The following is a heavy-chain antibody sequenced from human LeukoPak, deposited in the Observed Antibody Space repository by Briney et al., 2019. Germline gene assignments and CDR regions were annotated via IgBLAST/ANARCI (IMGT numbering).Heavy chain of an antibody. CDR3: ARGDYYGSGSYPPPY. CDR1: GGTFSSYA. D-gene: IGHD3-10*01. V-gene: IGHV1-69*13. J-gene: IGHJ4*02. Sequence: SVKVSCKASGGTFSSYAISWVRQAPGQGLEWMGGIIPIFGTANYAQKFQGRVTITADESTSTAYMELSSLRSEDTAVYYCARGDYYGSGSYPPPYWGQGTLVTVPS. CDR2: IIPIFGTA.